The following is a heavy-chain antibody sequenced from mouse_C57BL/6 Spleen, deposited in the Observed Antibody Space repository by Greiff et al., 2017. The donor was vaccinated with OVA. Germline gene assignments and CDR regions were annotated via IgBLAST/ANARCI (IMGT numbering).Heavy chain of an antibody. D-gene: IGHD4-1*02. CDR1: GFSLTSYG. J-gene: IGHJ1*03. Sequence: VKLMESGPGLVAPSQSLSITCTVSGFSLTSYGVHWVRQPPGKGLEWLVVIWSDGSTTYNSALKSRLSISKDNSKSQVFLKMNSLQTDDTAMYYCARHPQLGHWYFDVWGTGTTVTVSS. CDR2: IWSDGST. V-gene: IGHV2-6-1*01. CDR3: ARHPQLGHWYFDV.